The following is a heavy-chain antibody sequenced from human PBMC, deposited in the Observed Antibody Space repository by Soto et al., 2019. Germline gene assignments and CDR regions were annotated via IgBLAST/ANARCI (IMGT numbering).Heavy chain of an antibody. CDR2: IIPIFGTA. D-gene: IGHD1-1*01. J-gene: IGHJ4*02. V-gene: IGHV1-69*06. Sequence: ASVKVSCKASGVTFSSYAISWVRQAPGQGLEWMGGIIPIFGTANYAQTFQGRVTITADKSTSTAYMELSSLRSEDTAVYYCARGTTGTTPFGYWGQGTLVTVSS. CDR1: GVTFSSYA. CDR3: ARGTTGTTPFGY.